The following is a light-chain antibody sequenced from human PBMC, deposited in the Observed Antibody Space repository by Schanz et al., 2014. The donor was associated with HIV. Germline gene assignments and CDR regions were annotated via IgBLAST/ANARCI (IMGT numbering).Light chain of an antibody. CDR1: EDIISD. CDR3: QQYNSYSYT. CDR2: DTS. V-gene: IGKV1-33*01. J-gene: IGKJ2*01. Sequence: DIQMTQSPSSLSASVGDRVTLTCQASEDIISDLNWYQQKAGEAPKLLIYDTSNLKTGVPSRFSGSGSGTQFAFTISSLQPEDIATYYCQQYNSYSYTFGQGTKLEIK.